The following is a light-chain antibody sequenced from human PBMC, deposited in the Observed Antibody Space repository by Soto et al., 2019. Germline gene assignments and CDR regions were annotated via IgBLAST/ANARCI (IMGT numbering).Light chain of an antibody. CDR1: SSDVGGYSY. V-gene: IGLV2-11*01. CDR2: NVT. Sequence: QSALTQPRSVSGSPGQSVTISCTGTSSDVGGYSYVSWYQQHPGKAPKLIIYNVTKRPSGVPDRFSGSKSGNTASLTISGLQAEDEADYYCCSYAGSYTWVFGGGTKLTVL. J-gene: IGLJ3*02. CDR3: CSYAGSYTWV.